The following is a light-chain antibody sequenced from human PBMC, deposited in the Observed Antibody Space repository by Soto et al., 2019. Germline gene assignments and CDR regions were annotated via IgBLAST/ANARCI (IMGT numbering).Light chain of an antibody. CDR1: RSDVGGYNY. CDR2: DVS. V-gene: IGLV2-14*01. J-gene: IGLJ2*01. Sequence: QSALTQPASVSGSPGQSITISCAGTRSDVGGYNYVSWYQQHPGKAPKLMIYDVSHLPSGVSNRFSGSKSGITASLTISGLEAEDEADYYCSSYTSSSTVVFGGGTKVTLL. CDR3: SSYTSSSTVV.